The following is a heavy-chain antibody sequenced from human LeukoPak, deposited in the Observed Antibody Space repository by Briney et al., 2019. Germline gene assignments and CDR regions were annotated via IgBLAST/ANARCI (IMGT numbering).Heavy chain of an antibody. D-gene: IGHD2-2*01. CDR2: ISATRGNT. Sequence: GGSLRLSCVASGFTFTNYAMSWVRQPPGKGLEWVSAISATRGNTYYADSVHGRFSISRDNSKNTLYLQMNSLRAEDTAVYYCAKGSSTTCPCYRDHWGQGTLVTVSS. CDR3: AKGSSTTCPCYRDH. CDR1: GFTFTNYA. V-gene: IGHV3-23*01. J-gene: IGHJ4*02.